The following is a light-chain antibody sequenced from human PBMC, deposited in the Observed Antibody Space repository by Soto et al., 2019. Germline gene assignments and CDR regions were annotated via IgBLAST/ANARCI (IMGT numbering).Light chain of an antibody. CDR3: QQYESTPPT. CDR2: WAS. CDR1: QSVFYSSNNKNY. V-gene: IGKV4-1*01. J-gene: IGKJ2*01. Sequence: DIVMTQSPDSLAVSLGERATINCKSSQSVFYSSNNKNYLSWYQQRPGQPPKLLIYWASTRESGVPDRFSGSGSGTDFTLNITSLKAEDVAVYYCQQYESTPPTFGQGTKLEI.